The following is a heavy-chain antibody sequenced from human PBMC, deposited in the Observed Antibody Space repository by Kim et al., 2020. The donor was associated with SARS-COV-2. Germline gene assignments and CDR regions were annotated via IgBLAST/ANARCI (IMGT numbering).Heavy chain of an antibody. CDR1: GFNFRSYG. CDR2: IKTDGSDT. J-gene: IGHJ5*02. CDR3: ARGSFQQGFDP. Sequence: GGSLRLSCEASGFNFRSYGMNWVRQGPGKGLVWVSRIKTDGSDTHYADSVKGRFTISRDNAKNTLHLQLNSLGVEDTAIYYCARGSFQQGFDPWGQGTLVTVSS. D-gene: IGHD6-13*01. V-gene: IGHV3-74*01.